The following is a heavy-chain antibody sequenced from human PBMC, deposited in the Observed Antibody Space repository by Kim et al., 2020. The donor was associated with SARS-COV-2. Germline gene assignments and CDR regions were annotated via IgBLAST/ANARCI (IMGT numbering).Heavy chain of an antibody. Sequence: KSRVTISVDTSKNQFSLKLSSVTAADTAVYYCARATMITFGGVIDHFDYWGQGTLVTVSS. J-gene: IGHJ4*02. V-gene: IGHV4-31*02. CDR3: ARATMITFGGVIDHFDY. D-gene: IGHD3-16*02.